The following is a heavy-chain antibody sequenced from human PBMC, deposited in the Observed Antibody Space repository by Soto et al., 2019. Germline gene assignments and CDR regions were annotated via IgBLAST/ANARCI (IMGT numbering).Heavy chain of an antibody. CDR1: GYTFTSYD. V-gene: IGHV1-8*01. D-gene: IGHD2-2*01. J-gene: IGHJ6*03. CDR2: MNPNSGNT. Sequence: ASVKVSCKASGYTFTSYDINWVRQATGQGLEWMGWMNPNSGNTGYAQKFQGRVTMTRNTSISTAYMELSSLRSEDTAVYYCSRGPPPAALFAYYYYMDVWGKGTTVTVSS. CDR3: SRGPPPAALFAYYYYMDV.